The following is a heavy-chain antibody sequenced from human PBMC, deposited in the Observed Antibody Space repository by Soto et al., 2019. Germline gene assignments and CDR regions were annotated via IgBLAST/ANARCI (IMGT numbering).Heavy chain of an antibody. V-gene: IGHV1-2*04. D-gene: IGHD2-21*01. Sequence: ASVKVSCKASGYTFTVYYMHWVRQAPGQGLEWMGWINPNSGGTNYAQKFQGWVTMTRDTSISTAYMELSRLRSDDTAVYYCARGIYCDIVVSPAIGMAFWAQGTTVTVSS. CDR1: GYTFTVYY. CDR3: ARGIYCDIVVSPAIGMAF. CDR2: INPNSGGT. J-gene: IGHJ6*02.